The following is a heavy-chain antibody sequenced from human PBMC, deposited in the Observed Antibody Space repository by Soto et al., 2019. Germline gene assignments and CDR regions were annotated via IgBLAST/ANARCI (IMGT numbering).Heavy chain of an antibody. CDR1: GDSIRNRNYY. D-gene: IGHD3-22*01. CDR2: RYDDEST. Sequence: LQLQESGPGLVKPSETLSLTCTVSGDSIRNRNYYWGWIRQPPGKGLEWIVSRYDDESTFYNPSLKGRVTVSRDSSKKPFSPELPSVTAADMGGYYVAWGMYEGGSGYYLDVWGQGNVVTVSS. J-gene: IGHJ4*02. V-gene: IGHV4-39*01. CDR3: AWGMYEGGSGYYLDV.